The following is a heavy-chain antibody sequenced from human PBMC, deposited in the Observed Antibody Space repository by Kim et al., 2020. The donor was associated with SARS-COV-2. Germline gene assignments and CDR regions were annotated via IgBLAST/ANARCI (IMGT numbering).Heavy chain of an antibody. V-gene: IGHV3-23*01. CDR1: GFTFSSYA. CDR2: ISGSGGST. Sequence: GGSLRLSCAASGFTFSSYAMSWVRQAPGKGLEWVSAISGSGGSTYYADSVKGRFTISRDNSKNTLYLQMNSLRAEDTAVYYCATTDLPSSIVVVVAASLVGQDYWGQGTLVTVSS. D-gene: IGHD2-15*01. J-gene: IGHJ4*02. CDR3: ATTDLPSSIVVVVAASLVGQDY.